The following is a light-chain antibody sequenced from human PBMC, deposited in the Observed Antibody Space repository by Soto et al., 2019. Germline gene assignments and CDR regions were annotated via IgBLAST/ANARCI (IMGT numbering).Light chain of an antibody. CDR3: QQSYSTPPLT. J-gene: IGKJ4*01. Sequence: DIQMTQSPSSLSAFVGDRVTITCRASQSIRSYLNWYQQKPGKAPKLLIYAGSRLQGGVPSRFSGGGSGTDFTLTISSLQPEDFATYYCQQSYSTPPLTFGGGTKVEI. V-gene: IGKV1-39*01. CDR1: QSIRSY. CDR2: AGS.